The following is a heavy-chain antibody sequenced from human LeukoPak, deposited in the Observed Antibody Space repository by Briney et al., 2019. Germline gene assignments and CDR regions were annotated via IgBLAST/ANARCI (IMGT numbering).Heavy chain of an antibody. D-gene: IGHD5-12*01. CDR3: AREGSGYPY. J-gene: IGHJ4*02. CDR1: GYTFTGYY. V-gene: IGHV1-2*02. Sequence: GASVKVSCKASGYTFTGYYMHWVRQAPGQGLEWTGWINPNSGGTNYAQKFQGRVTMTRDTSISTAYMEVSRLTSDDTAVFYCAREGSGYPYWGQGTLVTVSS. CDR2: INPNSGGT.